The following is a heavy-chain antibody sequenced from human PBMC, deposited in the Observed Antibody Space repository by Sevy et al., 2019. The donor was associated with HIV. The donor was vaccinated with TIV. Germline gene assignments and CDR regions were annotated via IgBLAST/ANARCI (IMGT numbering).Heavy chain of an antibody. CDR3: ASDLPPSATTVAHFDY. CDR1: GFTFSSYE. CDR2: ISNSGTTI. D-gene: IGHD4-17*01. V-gene: IGHV3-48*03. Sequence: GGSLRLSCAASGFTFSSYEMNWVRQAPGKGLEWVSYISNSGTTISYSDSVRSRFSISGDNARNSLYLQMNSLRAEDTAVYNCASDLPPSATTVAHFDYWGQGTLVTVSS. J-gene: IGHJ4*02.